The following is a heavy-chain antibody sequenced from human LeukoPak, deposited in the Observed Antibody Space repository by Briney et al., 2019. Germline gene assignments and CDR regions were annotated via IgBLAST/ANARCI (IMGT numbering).Heavy chain of an antibody. CDR1: GFTFSSYS. CDR3: AKDEPRRYYYDSSAYSYLYGMNV. J-gene: IGHJ6*02. CDR2: ISSSSSYI. D-gene: IGHD3-22*01. Sequence: PGGSLRLSCAASGFTFSSYSMNWVRQAPGKGLEWVSSISSSSSYIYYADPVRGRFTISRDNAKNSLYLQMNSLRPEDTALYYCAKDEPRRYYYDSSAYSYLYGMNVWGQGTTVTVSS. V-gene: IGHV3-21*04.